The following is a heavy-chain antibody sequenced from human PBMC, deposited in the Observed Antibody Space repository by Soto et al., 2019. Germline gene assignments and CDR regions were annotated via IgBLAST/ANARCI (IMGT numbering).Heavy chain of an antibody. Sequence: QLHLQESGPGLVKPSETLSLTCTVSGDSITTSSYYWAWIRQPPGKGLEWIGSIYYGGNTYYNPSLTGRVTISVDTSKSQFSLRLSSVTAAAAAVYYCAIRGYRGIHGSRSVSHGSQYGLYVWGQGTTVTVSS. J-gene: IGHJ6*02. CDR2: IYYGGNT. CDR3: AIRGYRGIHGSRSVSHGSQYGLYV. D-gene: IGHD3-10*01. V-gene: IGHV4-39*07. CDR1: GDSITTSSYY.